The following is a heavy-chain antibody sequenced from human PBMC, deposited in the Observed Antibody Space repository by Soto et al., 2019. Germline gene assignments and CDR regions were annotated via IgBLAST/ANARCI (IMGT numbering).Heavy chain of an antibody. V-gene: IGHV3-48*02. CDR1: GFTFSSYI. D-gene: IGHD4-17*01. CDR3: ASGYSGDYPTYFQH. CDR2: ISGSSTTI. Sequence: PGGSLRLSCAASGFTFSSYIMNWVRQAPGKGLEWVSYISGSSTTIHYADSVKGRSTISRDNAKNSLYLQMNSLRDEDTAVYYCASGYSGDYPTYFQHWGQGTLVTVSS. J-gene: IGHJ1*01.